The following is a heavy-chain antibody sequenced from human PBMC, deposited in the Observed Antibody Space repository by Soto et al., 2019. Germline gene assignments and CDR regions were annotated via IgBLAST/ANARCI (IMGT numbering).Heavy chain of an antibody. J-gene: IGHJ4*02. CDR1: GFTFSNYG. CDR3: AKDSYSSGWYDWYFDY. D-gene: IGHD6-19*01. Sequence: QVQLVESGGGVVQPGRSLRLSCAASGFTFSNYGMHWVRQAPGKGLEWVAVISYDGDNKYYADSVKGRFTISRDNSKNTLYLQMNSLRPEDTAVYYCAKDSYSSGWYDWYFDYWGQGTLVTVSS. V-gene: IGHV3-30*18. CDR2: ISYDGDNK.